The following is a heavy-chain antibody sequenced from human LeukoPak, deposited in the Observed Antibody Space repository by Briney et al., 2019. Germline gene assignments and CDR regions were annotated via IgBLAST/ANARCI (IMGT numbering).Heavy chain of an antibody. D-gene: IGHD3-22*01. CDR3: GRGLYYYDSSGQHIDS. CDR2: ISTYNGNT. J-gene: IGHJ4*02. V-gene: IGHV1-18*01. Sequence: ASVKVSCKASGYTFTNNGLSWVRQTPGQGLEWMGWISTYNGNTNFAQKFQGRVTMTTDTSTSTAYMELSSLRYDDTDVDYCGRGLYYYDSSGQHIDSWGQGTLVTV. CDR1: GYTFTNNG.